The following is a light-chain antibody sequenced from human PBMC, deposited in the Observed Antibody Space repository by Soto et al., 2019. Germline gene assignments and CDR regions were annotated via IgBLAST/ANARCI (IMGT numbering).Light chain of an antibody. CDR3: QQYNNWPPYT. CDR1: QSVSSN. Sequence: EIVMTQSPATLSVSPGERATLSCRASQSVSSNLAWYQQKPGQAPRLVIYGASTRATGIPARFSGSGSGTEFTLTIRSLQSEDFAVYYCQQYNNWPPYTFGQGTKLEIK. CDR2: GAS. J-gene: IGKJ2*01. V-gene: IGKV3-15*01.